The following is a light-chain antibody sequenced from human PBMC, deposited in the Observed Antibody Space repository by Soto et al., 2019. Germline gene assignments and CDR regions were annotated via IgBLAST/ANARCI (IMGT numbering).Light chain of an antibody. CDR3: QQLRMYPST. CDR2: GAT. J-gene: IGKJ4*01. Sequence: EIVMTQSPATLSVSPGARATLSCRASQSVNIYLAWYQQKPGQAPRLLIFGATYRATGIPARFSAIVSGTDLAIAVTSLQAEDGETYYGQQLRMYPSTFGGGTKVEIK. CDR1: QSVNIY. V-gene: IGKV3D-15*01.